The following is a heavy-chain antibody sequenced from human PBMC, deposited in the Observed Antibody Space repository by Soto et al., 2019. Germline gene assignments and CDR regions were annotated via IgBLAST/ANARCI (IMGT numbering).Heavy chain of an antibody. J-gene: IGHJ5*02. D-gene: IGHD3-3*01. CDR3: AHRATMTIFGLIIDNGIWFDP. V-gene: IGHV2-5*02. CDR1: GFSLSTSGAA. Sequence: QINLIESGPTLVKPTQTLTLTCTFSGFSLSTSGAAVGWVHQPPGRALEWLALIYWDGDKRYNASLGNRLTITKDTSMNQVVFTLTNVDPADTATYYCAHRATMTIFGLIIDNGIWFDPWGQGTRVIVSS. CDR2: IYWDGDK.